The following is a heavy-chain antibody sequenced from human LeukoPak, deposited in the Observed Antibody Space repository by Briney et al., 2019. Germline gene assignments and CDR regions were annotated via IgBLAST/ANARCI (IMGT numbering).Heavy chain of an antibody. CDR1: GFTFSNYA. Sequence: PGGSLRLSCAASGFTFSNYAMSWVRQAPGKGLEWISSMSGGGDYTYYADSVKGRFPISRDNSENKLYLQADSLRAEDTAVYYCGKGLNRDYSGIGDYWGQGTLVTVSS. CDR2: MSGGGDYT. J-gene: IGHJ4*02. D-gene: IGHD5-12*01. CDR3: GKGLNRDYSGIGDY. V-gene: IGHV3-23*01.